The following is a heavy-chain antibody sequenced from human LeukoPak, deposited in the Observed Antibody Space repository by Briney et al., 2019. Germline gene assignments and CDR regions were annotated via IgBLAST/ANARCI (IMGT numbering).Heavy chain of an antibody. CDR1: GGTFSSYA. Sequence: ASVKVSCKASGGTFSSYAISWVRQAPGQGLEWMGRIIPILGIANYAQKFQGRVTITADESTSTAYMELSSLRSEDTAVYYCAREVGSSSKDYWGQGTLVTVSS. J-gene: IGHJ4*02. V-gene: IGHV1-69*04. CDR3: AREVGSSSKDY. CDR2: IIPILGIA. D-gene: IGHD6-6*01.